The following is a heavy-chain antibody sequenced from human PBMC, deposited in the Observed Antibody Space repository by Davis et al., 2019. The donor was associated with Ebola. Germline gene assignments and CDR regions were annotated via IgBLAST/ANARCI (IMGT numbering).Heavy chain of an antibody. CDR3: TLLQEHL. J-gene: IGHJ6*01. CDR1: GFTFSDYY. CDR2: INQDGSEK. V-gene: IGHV3-7*01. Sequence: GESLKISCAASGFTFSDYYMSWIRQAPGKGLEWVANINQDGSEKNYVDSVKGRFTISRNNAKNSLYLQMYSLHQGPIGLPPGTLLQEHLWG.